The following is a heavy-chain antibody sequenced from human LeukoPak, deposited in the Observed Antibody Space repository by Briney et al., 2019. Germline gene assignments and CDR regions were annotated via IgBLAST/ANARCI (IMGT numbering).Heavy chain of an antibody. J-gene: IGHJ4*02. CDR2: ISSSSSTI. Sequence: GGSLRLSCAASGFTFSSYSMNWVRQAPGKGLEWVSYISSSSSTIYYADSVKGRFPISRDNAKNSLYLQMNSLRAEDTAVYYCARAFDGYNDYWGQGPLVTVSS. CDR3: ARAFDGYNDY. V-gene: IGHV3-48*04. D-gene: IGHD5-24*01. CDR1: GFTFSSYS.